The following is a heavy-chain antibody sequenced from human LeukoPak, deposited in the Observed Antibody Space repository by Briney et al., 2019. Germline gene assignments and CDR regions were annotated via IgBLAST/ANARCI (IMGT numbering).Heavy chain of an antibody. CDR3: ASSRGSIDSSSWLWDFDY. V-gene: IGHV4-59*08. CDR1: GGSISSYY. J-gene: IGHJ4*02. D-gene: IGHD6-13*01. Sequence: ASETLSLTCTVSGGSISSYYWSWIRQPPGKGLEWIGYIYYSGSTNYNSSLKSRVTISVDTSKNQFSLKLSSVTAADTAVYYCASSRGSIDSSSWLWDFDYWGQGTLVTVSS. CDR2: IYYSGST.